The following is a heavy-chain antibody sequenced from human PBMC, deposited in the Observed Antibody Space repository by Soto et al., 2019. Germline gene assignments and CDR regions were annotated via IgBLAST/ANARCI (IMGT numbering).Heavy chain of an antibody. D-gene: IGHD3-22*01. CDR1: GFTFSSYG. CDR3: AKEPSPGSYYDSSGYPGPFDY. V-gene: IGHV3-30*18. CDR2: ISYDGSNK. Sequence: GGSLRLSCAASGFTFSSYGMHWVRQAPGKGLEWVAVISYDGSNKYYADSVKGRFTISRDNSKNTLYLQMNSLRAEDTAVYYCAKEPSPGSYYDSSGYPGPFDYWGQGTLVTVSS. J-gene: IGHJ4*02.